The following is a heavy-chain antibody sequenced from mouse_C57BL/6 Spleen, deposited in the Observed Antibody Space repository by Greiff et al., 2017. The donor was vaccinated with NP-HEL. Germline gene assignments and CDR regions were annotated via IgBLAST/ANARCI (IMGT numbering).Heavy chain of an antibody. J-gene: IGHJ1*03. D-gene: IGHD5-5*01. CDR3: ARGETTPWYFDV. CDR2: IDPNSGGT. Sequence: VQLQQPGAELVKPGASVKLSCTASGYTFTSYWMHWVKQRPGRGLEWIGRIDPNSGGTKYNEKFTSKATLHVDKPSRTAYMQRSSLTSEDSAVYYCARGETTPWYFDVWGTGTTVTVSS. CDR1: GYTFTSYW. V-gene: IGHV1-72*01.